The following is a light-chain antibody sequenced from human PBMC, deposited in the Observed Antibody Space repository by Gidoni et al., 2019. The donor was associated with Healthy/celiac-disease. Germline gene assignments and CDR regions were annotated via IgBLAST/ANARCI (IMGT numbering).Light chain of an antibody. V-gene: IGKV1-33*01. CDR3: QQYDNLPPLT. Sequence: DIQMTQYPSSLSASVGDRVTITCQASQDISNYLNLYQQKPGKAPKLLIYDASNLETGVPSRFSGSGSGTDFTFTISSLQPEDIATYYCQQYDNLPPLTFGGGTKVEIK. CDR1: QDISNY. J-gene: IGKJ4*01. CDR2: DAS.